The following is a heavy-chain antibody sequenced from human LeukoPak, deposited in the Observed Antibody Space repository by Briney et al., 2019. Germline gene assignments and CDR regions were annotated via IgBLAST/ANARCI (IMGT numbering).Heavy chain of an antibody. D-gene: IGHD6-19*01. J-gene: IGHJ4*02. CDR2: IKQDGSDR. CDR3: VRNLAVAGTCFDS. V-gene: IGHV3-7*03. Sequence: GGSLRLSCAASGFTFRNYWMSWVRQAPGTGLEWVANIKQDGSDRNYVTSVRGRFTISRDNAESSLYLQMDSLRVEDTAVYYCVRNLAVAGTCFDSWGQGTLVTVSS. CDR1: GFTFRNYW.